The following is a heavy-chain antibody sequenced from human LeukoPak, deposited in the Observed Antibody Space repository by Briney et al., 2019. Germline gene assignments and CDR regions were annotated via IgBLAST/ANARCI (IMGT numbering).Heavy chain of an antibody. V-gene: IGHV4-34*01. D-gene: IGHD3-22*01. J-gene: IGHJ4*02. CDR1: GGSFSGYY. CDR3: ARVPYYYDSSGYNDY. CDR2: INHSGST. Sequence: SETLSLTCAVYGGSFSGYYWSWIRQPPGKGLEWIGEINHSGSTNYNPSLKSRVTISVDTSKNQFSLKLSSVTAADTAVYYCARVPYYYDSSGYNDYWGQGTLVTVSS.